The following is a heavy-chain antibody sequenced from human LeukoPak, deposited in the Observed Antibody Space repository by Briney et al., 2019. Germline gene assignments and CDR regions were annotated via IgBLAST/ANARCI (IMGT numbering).Heavy chain of an antibody. CDR3: ARDVRRAVAGTCY. V-gene: IGHV3-21*01. Sequence: GGSLRLSCAASGFTFSTYSMIWVRQAPGKGLEWVSSISGSSSYIYYADSVKGRFTISRDNAKNSLYLQVNTLRAEDTAVYYCARDVRRAVAGTCYWGQGTLVTVSS. CDR2: ISGSSSYI. CDR1: GFTFSTYS. J-gene: IGHJ4*02. D-gene: IGHD6-19*01.